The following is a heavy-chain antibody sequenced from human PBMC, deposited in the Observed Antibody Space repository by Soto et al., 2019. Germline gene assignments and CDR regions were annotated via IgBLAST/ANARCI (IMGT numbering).Heavy chain of an antibody. CDR1: GYTFTSYA. CDR2: INAGNGNT. J-gene: IGHJ6*03. D-gene: IGHD6-6*01. CDR3: ARDAEMSVAARPADYYYYYYMDV. Sequence: ASVKVSCKASGYTFTSYAMHWVRQAPGQRLEWMGWINAGNGNTKYSQKFQGRVTITRDTSASTAYMELSSLRSEDTAVYYCARDAEMSVAARPADYYYYYYMDVWGKGTTVTVSS. V-gene: IGHV1-3*01.